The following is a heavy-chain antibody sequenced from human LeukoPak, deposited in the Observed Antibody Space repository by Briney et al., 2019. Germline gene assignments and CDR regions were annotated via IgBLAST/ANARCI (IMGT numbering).Heavy chain of an antibody. Sequence: GALRLSCAASGFTVSSNYMSWVRQAPGKGLEWVSVSYNDYITYYADSVKGRFTISRDNSQNTLYLQMNSLRAEDTAVYYCATGRYYFDYWGQGTLVTVSS. CDR3: ATGRYYFDY. CDR2: SYNDYIT. CDR1: GFTVSSNY. V-gene: IGHV3-53*01. J-gene: IGHJ4*02.